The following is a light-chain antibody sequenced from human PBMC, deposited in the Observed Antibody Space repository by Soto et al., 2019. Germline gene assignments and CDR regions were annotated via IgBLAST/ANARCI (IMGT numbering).Light chain of an antibody. V-gene: IGKV3-20*01. J-gene: IGKJ1*01. CDR3: QQYGSSPLT. Sequence: EIMLAQSPGTLSLSPGERATLSCRASHSVSSSYLAWYQQKPGQAPRLLIYGASSRATGIPDRFSGSGSGTDFNLTISRLEPEDFAVYYCQQYGSSPLTFGQGTEAEI. CDR1: HSVSSSY. CDR2: GAS.